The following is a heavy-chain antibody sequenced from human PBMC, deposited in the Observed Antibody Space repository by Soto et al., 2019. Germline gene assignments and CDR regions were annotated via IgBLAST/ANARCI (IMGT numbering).Heavy chain of an antibody. D-gene: IGHD6-13*01. CDR3: CVAAPADY. Sequence: EVQLLESGGGLVQPGGSLRLSCAASGFTFSSYAMSWVRQAPGKGLEWVSAISGSGGSTYYADSVKGRFTISRDNSKNPVDLQMNSLGAEDTAVYYCCVAAPADYWGQGTLVTVSS. CDR1: GFTFSSYA. J-gene: IGHJ4*02. V-gene: IGHV3-23*01. CDR2: ISGSGGST.